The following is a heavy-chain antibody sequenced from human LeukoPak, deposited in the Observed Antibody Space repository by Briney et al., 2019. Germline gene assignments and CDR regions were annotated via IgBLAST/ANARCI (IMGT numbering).Heavy chain of an antibody. CDR3: ARYNWNDAGWFDP. V-gene: IGHV1-3*01. D-gene: IGHD1-1*01. J-gene: IGHJ5*02. CDR2: INAGNGNT. CDR1: GYTFTSYA. Sequence: ASVKVSCRASGYTFTSYAMHWVRQATGQRLEWMGWINAGNGNTIYSQKFQGRVTITRDTSASTAYMELSSLRSEDTAVYYCARYNWNDAGWFDPWGQGTLVTVSS.